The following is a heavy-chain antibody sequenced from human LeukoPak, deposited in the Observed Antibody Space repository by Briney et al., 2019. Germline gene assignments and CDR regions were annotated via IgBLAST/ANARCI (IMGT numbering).Heavy chain of an antibody. D-gene: IGHD1-1*01. CDR3: ATGSRTEGGFDY. Sequence: GASVKLSCKVSGYTLTELSMHWVRHAPGKGHEWMGGFDPEDGETIYAQKFQGRVTMTEDTSTDTAHMELSSLRSEDTAVYYCATGSRTEGGFDYWGQGTLVTVSS. CDR2: FDPEDGET. CDR1: GYTLTELS. J-gene: IGHJ4*02. V-gene: IGHV1-24*01.